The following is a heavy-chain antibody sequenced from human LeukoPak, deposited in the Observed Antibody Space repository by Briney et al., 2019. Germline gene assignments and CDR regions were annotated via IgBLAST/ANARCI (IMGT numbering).Heavy chain of an antibody. V-gene: IGHV4-59*08. D-gene: IGHD6-19*01. CDR1: GGSISSYY. J-gene: IGHJ5*02. CDR3: ARSGSGWYANWFDP. CDR2: IYYSGST. Sequence: SETLSLPCTVSGGSISSYYWSWIRQPPGKGLEWIGYIYYSGSTNYNPSLKSRVTISVDTSKNQFSLKLSSVTAADTAVYYCARSGSGWYANWFDPWGQGTLVTVSS.